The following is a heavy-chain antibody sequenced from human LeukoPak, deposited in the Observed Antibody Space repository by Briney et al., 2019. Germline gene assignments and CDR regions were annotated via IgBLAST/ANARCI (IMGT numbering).Heavy chain of an antibody. CDR1: GGSISSGDYY. J-gene: IGHJ4*02. D-gene: IGHD2-15*01. CDR2: IYYSGST. V-gene: IGHV4-30-4*01. Sequence: PSQTLSLTCTVSGGSISSGDYYWSWIRQPPGKGLEWIGYIYYSGSTYYNPSLKSRVTISVDTSKNQFSLKLSSVTAADTAVYYCARGRWALCSGGSCYPPHYFDYWGQGTLVTVSS. CDR3: ARGRWALCSGGSCYPPHYFDY.